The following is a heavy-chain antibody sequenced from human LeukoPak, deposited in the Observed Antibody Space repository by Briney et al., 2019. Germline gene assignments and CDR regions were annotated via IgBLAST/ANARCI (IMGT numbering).Heavy chain of an antibody. CDR3: ARGLNYGSGSYTPRHWFDP. J-gene: IGHJ5*02. D-gene: IGHD3-10*01. CDR1: GGSFSGYY. V-gene: IGHV4-34*01. CDR2: INHSGST. Sequence: SETLSLTCAVYGGSFSGYYWSWIRQPPGKGLEWIGEINHSGSTNYNPSLKSRVTISVDTSKNQFSLKLSSVTAADTAVYYCARGLNYGSGSYTPRHWFDPWGQGTLVTVSS.